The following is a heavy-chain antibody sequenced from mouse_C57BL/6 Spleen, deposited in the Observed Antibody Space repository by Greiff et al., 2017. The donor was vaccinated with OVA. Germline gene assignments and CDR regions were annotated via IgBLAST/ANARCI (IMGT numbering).Heavy chain of an antibody. D-gene: IGHD4-1*01. Sequence: EVKLQESGPGLVKPSQSLSLTCSVTGYSITSGYYWNWIRQFPGNKLEWMGYISYDGSNNYNPSLKNRISITRDTSKNQFFLKLNSVTTEDTATYYCARDWGYYAMDYWGQGTSVTVSS. CDR1: GYSITSGYY. J-gene: IGHJ4*01. CDR2: ISYDGSN. V-gene: IGHV3-6*01. CDR3: ARDWGYYAMDY.